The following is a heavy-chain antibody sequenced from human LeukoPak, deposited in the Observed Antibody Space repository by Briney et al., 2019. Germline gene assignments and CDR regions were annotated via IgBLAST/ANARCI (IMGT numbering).Heavy chain of an antibody. V-gene: IGHV4-34*01. Sequence: SETLSLTCAVYGGSFSGYYWSWIRQPPGKGLEWIGEINHSGRTNYNPSLKSRVTISVDTSKNQFSLKLSSVTAADTAVYYCASATIFGVVTTSWGQGTLVTVSS. D-gene: IGHD3-3*01. J-gene: IGHJ5*02. CDR1: GGSFSGYY. CDR2: INHSGRT. CDR3: ASATIFGVVTTS.